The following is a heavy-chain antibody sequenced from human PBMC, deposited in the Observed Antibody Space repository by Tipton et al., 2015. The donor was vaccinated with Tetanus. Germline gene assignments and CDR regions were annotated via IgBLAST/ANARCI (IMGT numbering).Heavy chain of an antibody. Sequence: TLSLTCTVSDDSMSTGTSYWGWVRQPPGMALEWIGTVYYDGGPYYNSSLKSRLTISVDTSKRQFFLRLTSVTAADTAIYYCAKQADNWFDPWGQGTLVTVSS. J-gene: IGHJ5*02. CDR3: AKQADNWFDP. CDR1: DDSMSTGTSY. V-gene: IGHV4-39*01. CDR2: VYYDGGP.